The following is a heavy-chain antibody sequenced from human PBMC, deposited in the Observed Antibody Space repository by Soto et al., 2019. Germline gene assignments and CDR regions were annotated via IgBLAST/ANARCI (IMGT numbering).Heavy chain of an antibody. CDR1: GFTFSSYA. V-gene: IGHV3-23*01. CDR3: SKWRADCGGDCYYYYYGMDV. J-gene: IGHJ6*02. CDR2: ISGSGGST. D-gene: IGHD2-21*02. Sequence: GGSLRLSCAASGFTFSSYAMSWVRQAPGKGLEWVSAISGSGGSTYYADSVKGRFTISRDNSKNTLYLQMNSLRAEDTAVYYCSKWRADCGGDCYYYYYGMDVWGQGTTVTVSS.